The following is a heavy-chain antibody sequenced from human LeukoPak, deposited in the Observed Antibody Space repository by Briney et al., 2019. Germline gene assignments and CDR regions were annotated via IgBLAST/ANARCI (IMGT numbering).Heavy chain of an antibody. CDR2: INNDGTAT. CDR1: GFTFNYFW. V-gene: IGHV3-74*01. J-gene: IGHJ4*02. CDR3: ATVSEY. Sequence: GGSLRLSCAASGFTFNYFWMHWVRHVPGKGLVRVAGINNDGTATYYADSVKGRFTISRDNAKNTVYLQMNGLRAEDTIVYYCATVSEYWGQGTLVTVSS.